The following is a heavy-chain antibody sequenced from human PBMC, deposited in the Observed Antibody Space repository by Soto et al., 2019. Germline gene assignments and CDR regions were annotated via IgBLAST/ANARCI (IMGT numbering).Heavy chain of an antibody. CDR1: GFTFSNAW. Sequence: GGSLRRSCAASGFTFSNAWMSVVRQGPGKGLEWVCRIKIKTECGTTDYAAPVKGRFTISRDDSKNTLYLQMNSLKPDHTAVYHCTTEVPAAIPSYRMDVWGQGTPVTVSS. D-gene: IGHD2-2*02. CDR3: TTEVPAAIPSYRMDV. CDR2: IKIKTECGTT. V-gene: IGHV3-15*01. J-gene: IGHJ6*01.